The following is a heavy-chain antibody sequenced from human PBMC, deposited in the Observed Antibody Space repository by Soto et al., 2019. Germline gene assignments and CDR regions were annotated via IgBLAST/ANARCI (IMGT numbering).Heavy chain of an antibody. CDR2: INHSGST. D-gene: IGHD3-10*01. CDR1: GGSFSGYY. Sequence: SETLSPTCAVYGGSFSGYYWSWIRQPPGKGLEWIGEINHSGSTNYNPSLKSRVTISVDTSKNQFSLKVRSVTAADTAVYYCPRVRASLAHYYYYMDVWGTGTTLTVSS. J-gene: IGHJ6*03. CDR3: PRVRASLAHYYYYMDV. V-gene: IGHV4-34*01.